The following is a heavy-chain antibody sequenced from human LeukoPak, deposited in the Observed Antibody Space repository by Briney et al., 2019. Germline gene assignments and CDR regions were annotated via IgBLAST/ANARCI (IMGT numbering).Heavy chain of an antibody. CDR1: GFSFSGSA. D-gene: IGHD3-22*01. CDR3: TTDPPYDGSDYPGDY. J-gene: IGHJ4*02. CDR2: IRSKANSYAA. Sequence: GGSLRLSCAASGFSFSGSAMHWVRQASGKGLEWVGQIRSKANSYAAVYAASVKSRFTISRDDSKNTAYLQMNSLKTEDTAVYYCTTDPPYDGSDYPGDYWGQGTLVTVSS. V-gene: IGHV3-73*01.